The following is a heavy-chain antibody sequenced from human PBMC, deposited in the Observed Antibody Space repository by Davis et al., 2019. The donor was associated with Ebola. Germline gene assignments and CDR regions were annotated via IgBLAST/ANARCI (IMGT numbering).Heavy chain of an antibody. CDR2: IRGGGGNT. CDR1: GFTFSSYA. D-gene: IGHD4-17*01. Sequence: GESLKISCAASGFTFSSYAMSWVRQTPGMGLEWVSAIRGGGGNTYYADSVKGRFTISRDNSKNTLYLRMNSLRADDTAVYYCAKAYGDYPVWYFDLWGRGALVTVFS. V-gene: IGHV3-23*01. CDR3: AKAYGDYPVWYFDL. J-gene: IGHJ2*01.